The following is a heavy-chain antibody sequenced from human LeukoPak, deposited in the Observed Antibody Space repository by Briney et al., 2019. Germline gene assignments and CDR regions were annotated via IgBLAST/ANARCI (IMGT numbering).Heavy chain of an antibody. D-gene: IGHD3-10*01. CDR1: GDSVTSNSAA. CDR3: ARRRYYGYVGYFDY. J-gene: IGHJ4*02. V-gene: IGHV6-1*01. CDR2: TYYNSKWYN. Sequence: SQTLSLTCAISGDSVTSNSAAWNWFRQSPSRGLEWVGRTYYNSKWYNDDEVSVKSRRGINPDTSKNHLSLPLNSVTPEDTAVYFCARRRYYGYVGYFDYWGQGTLVTVSS.